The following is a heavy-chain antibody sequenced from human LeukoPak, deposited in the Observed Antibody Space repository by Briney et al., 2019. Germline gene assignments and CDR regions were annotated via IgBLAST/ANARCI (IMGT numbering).Heavy chain of an antibody. CDR1: GFTFSSYS. CDR2: ISSSSSYI. Sequence: GGSLRLSCAASGFTFSSYSMNRVRQAPGKGLEWVSSISSSSSYIYYAGSVKGRFTISRDNAKNSLYLQMNSLRAEDTAVYYCARDGIAVAGTSEGWFDPWGQGTLVTVSS. J-gene: IGHJ5*02. V-gene: IGHV3-21*01. D-gene: IGHD6-19*01. CDR3: ARDGIAVAGTSEGWFDP.